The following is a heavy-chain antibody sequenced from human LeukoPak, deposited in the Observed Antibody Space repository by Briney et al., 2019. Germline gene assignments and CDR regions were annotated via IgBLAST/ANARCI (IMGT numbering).Heavy chain of an antibody. CDR2: INPNSGGT. CDR3: AKNYYDYVWGGEPYYYYYMDV. D-gene: IGHD3-16*01. V-gene: IGHV1-2*02. J-gene: IGHJ6*03. Sequence: ASVKVSCKASGYTFSGYYMHWVRQAPGQGLEWMGWINPNSGGTNYAQKFQGRVTTTRDTSIRTAYMELSRLRSDDTAVYYCAKNYYDYVWGGEPYYYYYMDVWGKGTTVTVSS. CDR1: GYTFSGYY.